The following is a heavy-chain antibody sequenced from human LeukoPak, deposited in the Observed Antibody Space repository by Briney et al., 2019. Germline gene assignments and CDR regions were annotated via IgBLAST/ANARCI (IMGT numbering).Heavy chain of an antibody. CDR1: GYTFTSYY. D-gene: IGHD3-22*01. V-gene: IGHV1-46*01. CDR3: ARDSTMIVVATGAYYFDY. J-gene: IGHJ4*02. CDR2: INPSGGST. Sequence: ASAKVSCKASGYTFTSYYMHWVRQAPGQGLEWMGIINPSGGSTSYAQKFQGRVTMTRDTSTSTVYMELSSLRSEDTAVYYCARDSTMIVVATGAYYFDYWGQGTLVTVSS.